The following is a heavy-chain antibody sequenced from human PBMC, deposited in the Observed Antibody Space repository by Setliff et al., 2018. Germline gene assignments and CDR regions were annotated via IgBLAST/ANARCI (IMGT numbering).Heavy chain of an antibody. J-gene: IGHJ4*02. V-gene: IGHV1-18*01. CDR3: SRLVRYCTTTSCQRLSGDEY. D-gene: IGHD2-2*01. CDR1: GYTFSDYG. Sequence: VKVSCKASGYTFSDYGITWVRQAPGQGLEWMGWISAYSGKAYYAQKLQDRATMSTDTSTGTAYLELRSLRSDDTAVYYCSRLVRYCTTTSCQRLSGDEYWGQGTLVTGS. CDR2: ISAYSGKA.